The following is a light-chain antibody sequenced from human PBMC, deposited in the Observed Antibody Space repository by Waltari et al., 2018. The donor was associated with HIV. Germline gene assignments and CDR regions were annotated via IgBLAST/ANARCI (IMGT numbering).Light chain of an antibody. CDR3: NQALKHPRT. V-gene: IGKV2-28*01. CDR1: QSLLDSNRYNY. J-gene: IGKJ1*01. Sequence: DIVLTQSPLSLPVTPGEPASISCMSSQSLLDSNRYNYLDWYLQKPEPSPQLLIYLGSKRASVVPGRFSGSASRAVFTMKSSREEDEDVGYYYYNQALKHPRTFGQGTKVEIK. CDR2: LGS.